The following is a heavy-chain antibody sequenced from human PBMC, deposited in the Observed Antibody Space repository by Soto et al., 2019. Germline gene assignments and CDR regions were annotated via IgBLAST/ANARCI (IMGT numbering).Heavy chain of an antibody. V-gene: IGHV2-5*02. CDR2: IYWDDDK. CDR1: GFSLSTSGVG. CDR3: AHRVGLQGNWSGGYFDF. Sequence: QITLKESGPPRVRPTQTLTLTCTFSGFSLSTSGVGLGWIRQSPGKALERLALIYWDDDKRYSPSLKSRLTITKDTSKNQVVLTMTNMDPVDTATYYCAHRVGLQGNWSGGYFDFWGPGALVTVSS. D-gene: IGHD1-1*01. J-gene: IGHJ4*02.